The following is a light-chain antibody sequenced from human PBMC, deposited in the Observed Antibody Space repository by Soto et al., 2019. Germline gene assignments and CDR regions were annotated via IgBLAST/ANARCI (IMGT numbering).Light chain of an antibody. CDR1: QSISDT. CDR3: QQYRMSPNT. V-gene: IGKV3D-15*02. CDR2: GAS. J-gene: IGKJ5*01. Sequence: EIVMTQSPATLSVSPGGRATLSCRASQSISDTLAWYQQKPGQAPRLLIYGASRRATGFPARFSGSGSGTDFSLTIRGLKPEDFAVYYCQQYRMSPNTFGQGTRLEI.